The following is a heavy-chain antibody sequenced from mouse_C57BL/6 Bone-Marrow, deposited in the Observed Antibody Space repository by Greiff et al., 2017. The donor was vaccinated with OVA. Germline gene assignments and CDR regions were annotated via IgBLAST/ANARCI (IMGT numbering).Heavy chain of an antibody. CDR3: ARSYYGSPFAY. CDR1: GYTFTSYW. Sequence: QVQLQQPGAELVKPGASVKLSCKASGYTFTSYWLHWVKQRPGPGLEWIGMIHPNSGSTNYNEKFKSKATLTVDKSSSTAYMQLSSLTSEDSAVYYCARSYYGSPFAYWGQGTLVTVSA. J-gene: IGHJ3*01. V-gene: IGHV1-64*01. D-gene: IGHD1-1*01. CDR2: IHPNSGST.